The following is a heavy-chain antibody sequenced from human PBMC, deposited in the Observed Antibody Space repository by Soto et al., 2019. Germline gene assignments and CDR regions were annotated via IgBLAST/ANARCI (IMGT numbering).Heavy chain of an antibody. V-gene: IGHV3-33*01. J-gene: IGHJ4*02. D-gene: IGHD2-21*02. CDR2: IWYDGSNK. Sequence: QVQLVESGGGVVQPGRSLRLSCAASGFTFSSYGMHWVRQAPGKGLEWVAVIWYDGSNKYYADSVKGRFTISRDNSMNTLYLQMNSLRAEDTAVYYCARALGVYCGGDCALDYWGQGTLVTVSS. CDR1: GFTFSSYG. CDR3: ARALGVYCGGDCALDY.